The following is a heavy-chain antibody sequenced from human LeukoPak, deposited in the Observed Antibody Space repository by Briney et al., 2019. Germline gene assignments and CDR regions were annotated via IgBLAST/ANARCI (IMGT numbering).Heavy chain of an antibody. V-gene: IGHV3-23*01. CDR1: GFTFSSYA. Sequence: PGASLRLSCAASGFTFSSYAMSWVRQAPGKGLEWVSAISGSGGSTYYADSVKGRFTISRDNSKNTLYLQMNSLRAEDTAVYYCARRQSSYFDYWGQGTLVTVSS. J-gene: IGHJ4*02. D-gene: IGHD1-1*01. CDR3: ARRQSSYFDY. CDR2: ISGSGGST.